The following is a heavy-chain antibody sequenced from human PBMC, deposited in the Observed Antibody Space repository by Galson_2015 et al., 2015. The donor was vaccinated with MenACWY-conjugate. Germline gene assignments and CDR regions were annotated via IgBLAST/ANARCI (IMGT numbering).Heavy chain of an antibody. V-gene: IGHV1-18*01. D-gene: IGHD2-21*01. CDR3: ARARSSELIAVGGFDP. CDR2: ISAYNGNT. CDR1: GYTFSNYG. Sequence: SVKVSCKASGYTFSNYGISWVRQAPGQGLEWMGWISAYNGNTNYARKLQGRVTMTTDTSTTTAYMELMSLRSDDTAVYYCARARSSELIAVGGFDPWGQGTLVTVSS. J-gene: IGHJ5*02.